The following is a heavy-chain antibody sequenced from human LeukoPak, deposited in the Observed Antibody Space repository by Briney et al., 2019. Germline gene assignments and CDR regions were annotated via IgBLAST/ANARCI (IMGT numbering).Heavy chain of an antibody. Sequence: SGPTLVNPTQTLTLTCTFSGFPLSTGGVGVGWIRQPPGKALEWLAPIYWDDDKRYSPSLKSRLTITKDTSKNQVVLTMTNMDPVDTATYYCAHRGLRFLEWLTWFDPWGQGTLVTVSS. CDR3: AHRGLRFLEWLTWFDP. V-gene: IGHV2-5*02. CDR1: GFPLSTGGVG. D-gene: IGHD3-3*01. J-gene: IGHJ5*02. CDR2: IYWDDDK.